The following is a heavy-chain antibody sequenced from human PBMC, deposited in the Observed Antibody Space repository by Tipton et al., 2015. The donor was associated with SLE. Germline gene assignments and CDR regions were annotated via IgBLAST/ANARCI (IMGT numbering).Heavy chain of an antibody. CDR2: IYYSGTT. D-gene: IGHD2/OR15-2a*01. CDR3: ARGGPGGTFFDY. CDR1: GGSISSYY. Sequence: TLSLTCTVSGGSISSYYWSWIRQPPGKGLEWIGYIYYSGTTNYNPSLESRVTISVDTSKNQFSLKLSSVTAADTAVYYCARGGPGGTFFDYWGQGTLVTVSS. V-gene: IGHV4-59*01. J-gene: IGHJ4*02.